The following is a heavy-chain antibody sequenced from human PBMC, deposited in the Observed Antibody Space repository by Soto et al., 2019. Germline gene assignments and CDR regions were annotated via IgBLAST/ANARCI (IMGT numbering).Heavy chain of an antibody. CDR2: IYYSGST. J-gene: IGHJ6*02. CDR1: GGSISSYY. V-gene: IGHV4-59*01. Sequence: SETLSLTCTVSGGSISSYYWSWIRQPPGKGLEWIGYIYYSGSTNYNPSLKSRVTISVDMSKYQFSLKLSSVTAADTAVYYCARALSSGIAVAGHYYYGMDVWGQGTTVTVLL. D-gene: IGHD6-19*01. CDR3: ARALSSGIAVAGHYYYGMDV.